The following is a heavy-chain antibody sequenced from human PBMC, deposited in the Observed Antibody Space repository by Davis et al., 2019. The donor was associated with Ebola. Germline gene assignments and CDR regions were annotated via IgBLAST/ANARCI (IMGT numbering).Heavy chain of an antibody. Sequence: PGGSLRLSCAASGFTFSRYTMNWVRQAPGKGLEWVSSISSSSSYIYYADSVKGRFTISRDNAKNSLYLQMNSLRAEDTAVYYCAREADYYDSSGYSHYFDYWGQGTLVTVPS. J-gene: IGHJ4*02. V-gene: IGHV3-21*01. CDR3: AREADYYDSSGYSHYFDY. D-gene: IGHD3-22*01. CDR1: GFTFSRYT. CDR2: ISSSSSYI.